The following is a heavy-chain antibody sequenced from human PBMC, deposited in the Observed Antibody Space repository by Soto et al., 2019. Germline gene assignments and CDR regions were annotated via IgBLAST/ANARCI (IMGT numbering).Heavy chain of an antibody. J-gene: IGHJ5*02. V-gene: IGHV3-23*01. CDR2: ISGSGVST. CDR1: GFTFSSYA. Sequence: EVQLLESGGGLVQPGGSLRLSCAASGFTFSSYAMSWVRQAAGKGLEWVSAISGSGVSTYYADSVKGRFTISRDNSKNPLYLQMNRLRAEDTAVYHCAKDTLSRFDPWGQGTLVTVSS. CDR3: AKDTLSRFDP.